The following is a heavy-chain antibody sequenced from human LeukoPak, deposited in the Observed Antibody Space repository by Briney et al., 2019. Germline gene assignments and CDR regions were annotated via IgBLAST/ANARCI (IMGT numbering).Heavy chain of an antibody. V-gene: IGHV3-21*01. D-gene: IGHD3-22*01. CDR1: GFTFSSYS. Sequence: GGSLRLSCAASGFTFSSYSMTWVRQAPGKGLEWVSSISSSSSYIYYADSVKGRFTISRDNSKNTLYLQMNSLRAEDTAVYYCARGPMGYYYDSSGYYRGPVFDYWGQGTLVTVSS. CDR2: ISSSSSYI. CDR3: ARGPMGYYYDSSGYYRGPVFDY. J-gene: IGHJ4*02.